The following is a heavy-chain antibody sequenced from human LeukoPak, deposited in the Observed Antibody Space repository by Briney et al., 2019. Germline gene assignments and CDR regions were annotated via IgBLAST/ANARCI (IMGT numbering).Heavy chain of an antibody. CDR3: AKDREGASDY. CDR2: ISYDGSNK. CDR1: GFTFSSYG. J-gene: IGHJ4*02. D-gene: IGHD1-26*01. Sequence: GGSLRLSCAASGFTFSSYGMHWVRQAPGKGLEWVAVISYDGSNKYYADSVKGRFTISRDNSKNTLHLQMNSLRAEDTAVYYCAKDREGASDYWGQGTLVTVSS. V-gene: IGHV3-30*18.